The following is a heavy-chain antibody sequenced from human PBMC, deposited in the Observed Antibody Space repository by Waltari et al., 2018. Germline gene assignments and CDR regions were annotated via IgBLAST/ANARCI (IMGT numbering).Heavy chain of an antibody. CDR1: GFTFSSYA. CDR3: ANLPSLDFWSGDYYYYGMDV. D-gene: IGHD3-3*01. V-gene: IGHV3-23*04. CDR2: ISGSGGST. J-gene: IGHJ6*02. Sequence: EVQLVESGGGLVQPGGSLRLSCAASGFTFSSYAMSWVRQAPGKGLGWVSAISGSGGSTYYADAVKGRFTISRDNSKNTLYLQMNSLRAEDTAVYYCANLPSLDFWSGDYYYYGMDVWGQGTTVTVSS.